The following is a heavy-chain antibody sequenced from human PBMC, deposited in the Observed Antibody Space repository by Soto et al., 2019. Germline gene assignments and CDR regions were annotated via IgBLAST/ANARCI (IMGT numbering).Heavy chain of an antibody. CDR2: ISAYNGNT. V-gene: IGHV1-18*01. CDR1: GYTFTSYG. J-gene: IGHJ4*02. CDR3: ASGIVGATSFGY. D-gene: IGHD1-26*01. Sequence: ASVKVSCKASGYTFTSYGISWVRQAPGQGLEWMGWISAYNGNTNYAQKLQGRVTMTTDTSTSTAYMELSSLRSEDTAVYYCASGIVGATSFGYWGQGTLVTVSS.